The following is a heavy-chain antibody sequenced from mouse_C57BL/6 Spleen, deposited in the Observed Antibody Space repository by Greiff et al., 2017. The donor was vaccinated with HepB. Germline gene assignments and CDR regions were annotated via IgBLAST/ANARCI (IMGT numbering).Heavy chain of an antibody. Sequence: QVQLQQSGAELARPGASVKLSCKASGYTFTSYGISWVKQSTGQGLEWIGEIYPRSGNTYYHETFKGKATLTADKSSSTAYMELRSLTSEDSAVYFGAREITTVVAAYWYFDVWGTGTTVTVSS. CDR2: IYPRSGNT. CDR3: AREITTVVAAYWYFDV. V-gene: IGHV1-81*01. D-gene: IGHD1-1*01. J-gene: IGHJ1*03. CDR1: GYTFTSYG.